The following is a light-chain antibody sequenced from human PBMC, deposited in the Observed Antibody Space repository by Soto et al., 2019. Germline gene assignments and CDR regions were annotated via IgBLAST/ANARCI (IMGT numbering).Light chain of an antibody. Sequence: QSVLTQPPSASGTPGQRVTISCSGSSPNIGSNYVYWYQQLPGTVPQLLIYRNSERPSGVPDRFSGSMSGTSASLAISGFRSEDEADYYCAAWDDSLRGVVFGGGTQLA. CDR3: AAWDDSLRGVV. J-gene: IGLJ2*01. V-gene: IGLV1-47*01. CDR1: SPNIGSNY. CDR2: RNS.